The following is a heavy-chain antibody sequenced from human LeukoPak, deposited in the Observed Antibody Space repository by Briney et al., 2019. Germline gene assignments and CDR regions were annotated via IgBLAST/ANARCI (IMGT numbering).Heavy chain of an antibody. CDR1: GGSISSYY. D-gene: IGHD6-13*01. CDR3: ARVERIAAAGRRWFDP. J-gene: IGHJ5*02. Sequence: SETLSLTCTVSGGSISSYYWSWIRQPPGKGLEWIGYIYYSGSTNYNPSLKSRVTISVDTSKNQFSPKLSSVTAADTAVYYCARVERIAAAGRRWFDPWGQGTLVTVSS. CDR2: IYYSGST. V-gene: IGHV4-59*01.